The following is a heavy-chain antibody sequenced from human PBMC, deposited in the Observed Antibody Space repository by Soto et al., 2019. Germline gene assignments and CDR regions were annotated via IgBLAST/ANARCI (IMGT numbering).Heavy chain of an antibody. V-gene: IGHV3-30-3*01. CDR1: GFTFSSYA. D-gene: IGHD6-13*01. CDR2: ISYDGSNK. CDR3: ARDPRIAAAGTDPNWFDP. J-gene: IGHJ5*02. Sequence: QVQLVESGGGVVQPGRSLRLSCAASGFTFSSYAMHWVRQAPGKGLEWVAVISYDGSNKYYADSVKGRFTISRDNSKNTLYLQMNSPRAEDTAVYYCARDPRIAAAGTDPNWFDPWGQGTLVTVSS.